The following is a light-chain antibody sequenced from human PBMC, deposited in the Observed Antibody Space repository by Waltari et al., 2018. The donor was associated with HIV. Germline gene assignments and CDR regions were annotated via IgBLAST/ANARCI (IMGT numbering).Light chain of an antibody. J-gene: IGLJ1*01. CDR3: AAWDDSLSVVYV. CDR1: SSNIGSKY. V-gene: IGLV1-47*01. CDR2: RNN. Sequence: QSVLTQPPSASGTPRQRVTISCSGSSSNIGSKYVSWSQQLPGTAPKLLIYRNNQRPAGVPDRFSGSKAGTSASLAISGLRSEDEADYYCAAWDDSLSVVYVFGTGTKVTVL.